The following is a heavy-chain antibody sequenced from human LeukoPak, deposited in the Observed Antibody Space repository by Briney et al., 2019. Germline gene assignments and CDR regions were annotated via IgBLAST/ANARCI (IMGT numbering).Heavy chain of an antibody. CDR3: ARSRYGSINTNYYTDV. CDR2: INHSGST. CDR1: GGSFSGYY. J-gene: IGHJ6*03. D-gene: IGHD4-23*01. V-gene: IGHV4-34*01. Sequence: PSETLSLTCAVYGGSFSGYYWSWIRQPPGKGLEWIGEINHSGSTNYNPSLKSRVTISVDTSKNQFSLKLSSVTAADTAVYYCARSRYGSINTNYYTDVWGKGTTVTVSS.